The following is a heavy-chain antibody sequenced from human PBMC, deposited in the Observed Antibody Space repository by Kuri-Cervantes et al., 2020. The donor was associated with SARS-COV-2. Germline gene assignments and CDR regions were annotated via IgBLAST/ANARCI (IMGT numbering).Heavy chain of an antibody. D-gene: IGHD3-10*01. J-gene: IGHJ2*01. Sequence: GESLKISCAASGFTLSACDMHWVRQVTGKGLEWVSTIATSGDTYYLNSVKGRFTISRESARNSLYLQMNSLRVEDTAVYYCVREAPGSASGITSFDLWGRGTLGTVSS. CDR1: GFTLSACD. V-gene: IGHV3-13*01. CDR3: VREAPGSASGITSFDL. CDR2: IATSGDT.